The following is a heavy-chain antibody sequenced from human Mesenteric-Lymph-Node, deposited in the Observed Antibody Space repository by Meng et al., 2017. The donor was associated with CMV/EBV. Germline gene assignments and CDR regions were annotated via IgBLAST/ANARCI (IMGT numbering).Heavy chain of an antibody. V-gene: IGHV3-23*01. Sequence: GESLKISCAASGFSFSTHAMSWVRQAPGKGLEWVARISGSGNDTHYADSVKGRFTISRDNAKNTLSLQMNSLRADDTAVYYCARDSRPVGAHWFDPWGQGTLVTVSS. CDR1: GFSFSTHA. D-gene: IGHD3-16*01. CDR3: ARDSRPVGAHWFDP. CDR2: ISGSGNDT. J-gene: IGHJ5*02.